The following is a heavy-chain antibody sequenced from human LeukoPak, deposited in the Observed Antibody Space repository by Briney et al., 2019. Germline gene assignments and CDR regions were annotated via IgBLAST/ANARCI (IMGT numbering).Heavy chain of an antibody. V-gene: IGHV3-30*02. CDR2: IRYDGSNK. CDR1: GWTFSNYA. D-gene: IGHD6-6*01. CDR3: AKAIHSSSSGVVDY. Sequence: PGGSLTLSCPASGWTFSNYAMHWVRQAPGKGLEGVTFIRYDGSNKYYAESVKGRFTISRDNSKNTLYLQMSSLRAEDTAVYYCAKAIHSSSSGVVDYWGQGTLVTVSS. J-gene: IGHJ4*02.